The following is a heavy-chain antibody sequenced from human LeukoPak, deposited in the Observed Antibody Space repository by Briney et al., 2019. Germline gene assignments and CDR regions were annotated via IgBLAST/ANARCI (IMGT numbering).Heavy chain of an antibody. Sequence: SETLSLTCTVSGGSISSFYWSWIRQPPGKGLEWIGFISYSGSANYNPSLKSRVTISVDTSRNQFSLHLSSVTAADAAVYYCARGSSGTYGPSDYWGQGTLVTVSS. CDR2: ISYSGSA. CDR3: ARGSSGTYGPSDY. CDR1: GGSISSFY. D-gene: IGHD1-26*01. V-gene: IGHV4-59*01. J-gene: IGHJ4*02.